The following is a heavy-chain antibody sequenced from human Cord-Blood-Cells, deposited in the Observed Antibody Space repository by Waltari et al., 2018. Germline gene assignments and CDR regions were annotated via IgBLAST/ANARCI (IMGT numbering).Heavy chain of an antibody. V-gene: IGHV3-30*18. J-gene: IGHJ4*02. Sequence: QVQLVESGGGVVQPGRSLRLSCAASGFTFSSYGMHWVRQAPGKGLEWVAVISYDGSNKNYADSVKGRFTISRDNSKNTLYLQMNSLRAEDTAVYYCAKDRRSCLDYWGQGTLVTVSS. CDR3: AKDRRSCLDY. CDR2: ISYDGSNK. CDR1: GFTFSSYG.